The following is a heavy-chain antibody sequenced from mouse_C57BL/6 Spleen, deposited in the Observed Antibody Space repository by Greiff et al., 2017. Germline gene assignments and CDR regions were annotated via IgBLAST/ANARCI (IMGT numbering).Heavy chain of an antibody. J-gene: IGHJ4*01. CDR1: GYTFTSYW. CDR3: ARSYGKPYAMDY. Sequence: VQLQQPGAELVKPGASVKLSCKASGYTFTSYWMHWVKQRPGQGLEWIGMIHPNSGSTNYNEKFKSKATLTVDESSSTAYMQLSSLTSEDSAVYYCARSYGKPYAMDYWGQGTSVTVSS. D-gene: IGHD2-10*02. V-gene: IGHV1-64*01. CDR2: IHPNSGST.